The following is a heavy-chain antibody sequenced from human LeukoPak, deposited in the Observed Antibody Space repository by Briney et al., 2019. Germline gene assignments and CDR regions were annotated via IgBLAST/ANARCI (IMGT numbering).Heavy chain of an antibody. CDR1: GFTFSSYA. CDR2: ISGSGGST. D-gene: IGHD4-11*01. V-gene: IGHV3-23*01. J-gene: IGHJ4*02. CDR3: AKDGVYSNYGY. Sequence: GGSLRLSCAASGFTFSSYAMSWVRQAPGKGLEWVSAISGSGGSTYYADSVKGRFTISRDNSKNTLYLQMNSLRAEDMAVYYCAKDGVYSNYGYWGQGTLVTVSS.